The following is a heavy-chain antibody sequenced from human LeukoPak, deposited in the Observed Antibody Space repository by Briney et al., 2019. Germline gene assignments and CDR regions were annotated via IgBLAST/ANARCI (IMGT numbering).Heavy chain of an antibody. Sequence: PGGSLRLSCRASGFTFGDYVLTWVRQAPGKGLEWVGFIRGKVYGGTTEYAASVKGRFIISRDDSKSIAYLQMNSLKTEDTAVYYCTRDYGGFDYWGQGTLVTVSS. V-gene: IGHV3-49*04. J-gene: IGHJ4*02. CDR3: TRDYGGFDY. CDR2: IRGKVYGGTT. D-gene: IGHD4-23*01. CDR1: GFTFGDYV.